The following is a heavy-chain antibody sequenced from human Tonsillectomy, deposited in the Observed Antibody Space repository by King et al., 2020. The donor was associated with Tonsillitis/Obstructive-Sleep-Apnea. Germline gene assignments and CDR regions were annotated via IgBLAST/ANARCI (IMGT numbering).Heavy chain of an antibody. CDR2: ISGSGGRT. V-gene: IGHV3-23*04. J-gene: IGHJ4*02. D-gene: IGHD3-3*01. CDR3: AKELGEDFWSADALDY. Sequence: VQLVESGGGLVQPGGSLRLSCAASKFTFSSYAMSWVRQAPGKGLEWVSGISGSGGRTFYADSVKGRFTISRDNSKNTLYLQMNSLRAEDTAIYYCAKELGEDFWSADALDYWGQGTLVTVSS. CDR1: KFTFSSYA.